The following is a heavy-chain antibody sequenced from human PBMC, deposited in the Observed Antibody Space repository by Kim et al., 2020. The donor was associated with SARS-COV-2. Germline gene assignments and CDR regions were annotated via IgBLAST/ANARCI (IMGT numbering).Heavy chain of an antibody. J-gene: IGHJ3*02. Sequence: YAQKFQGRVTMTSDTSTSSARMELSRLRSDDTAVYYCARVLQFSDAFDIWGQGTVVTVSS. CDR3: ARVLQFSDAFDI. V-gene: IGHV1-2*02.